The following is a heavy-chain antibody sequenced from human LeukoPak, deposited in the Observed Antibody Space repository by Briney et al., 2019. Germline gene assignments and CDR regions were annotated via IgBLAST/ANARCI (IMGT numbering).Heavy chain of an antibody. J-gene: IGHJ4*02. D-gene: IGHD5-18*01. Sequence: SETLSLTCTVSGGSISSYYWSWIRQPARQELEWIGRIYTSGSTNYNPSLKSRVTMSVDTSKNQFSLKLSSVTAADTAVYYCARAGVGYSYGFDYWGQGTLVTVSS. CDR3: ARAGVGYSYGFDY. CDR2: IYTSGST. V-gene: IGHV4-4*07. CDR1: GGSISSYY.